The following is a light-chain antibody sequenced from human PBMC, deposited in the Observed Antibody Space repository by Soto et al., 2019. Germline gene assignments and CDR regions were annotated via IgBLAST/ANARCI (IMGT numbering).Light chain of an antibody. CDR2: DAS. CDR3: QQYNYYCT. Sequence: DIQMTQSPSTLSASVGHRVTITFRASQSISGWLAWYQQKPGKAPKLLIYDASSLESGVPSRFSGSGSGTELTLTISGLQPDDFATYYCQQYNYYCTFGGGTKVDI. J-gene: IGKJ4*01. CDR1: QSISGW. V-gene: IGKV1-5*01.